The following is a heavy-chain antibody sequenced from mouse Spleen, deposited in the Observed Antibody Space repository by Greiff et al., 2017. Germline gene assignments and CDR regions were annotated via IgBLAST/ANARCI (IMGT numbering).Heavy chain of an antibody. CDR2: IYPSDSYT. CDR1: GYTFTSYW. V-gene: IGHV1-69*02. J-gene: IGHJ2*01. Sequence: QVQLQQPGAELVRPGASVKLSCKASGYTFTSYWINWVKQRPGQGLEWIGNIYPSDSYTNYNQKFKDKATLTVDKSSSTAYMQLSSPTSEDSAVYYCTRGGNDGLDYWGQGTTLTVSS. CDR3: TRGGNDGLDY. D-gene: IGHD1-1*01.